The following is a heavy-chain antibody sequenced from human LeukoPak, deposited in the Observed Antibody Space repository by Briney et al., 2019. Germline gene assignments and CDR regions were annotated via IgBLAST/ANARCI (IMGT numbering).Heavy chain of an antibody. Sequence: SETLSLTCTVSGGSIRSDYWSWIRQPPGKGLEWIGYTHYSGSPNYNPSLTSRVTISVDTSKNQFSLKLSSVTAADTAVYYCARVAVSAREYFDYWGQGTLVTVSS. J-gene: IGHJ4*02. CDR1: GGSIRSDY. V-gene: IGHV4-59*12. CDR2: THYSGSP. CDR3: ARVAVSAREYFDY. D-gene: IGHD2-21*02.